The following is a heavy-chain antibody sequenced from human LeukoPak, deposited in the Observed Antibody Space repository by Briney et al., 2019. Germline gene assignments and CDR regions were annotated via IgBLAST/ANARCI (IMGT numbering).Heavy chain of an antibody. D-gene: IGHD4-17*01. CDR2: IIPILGIA. V-gene: IGHV1-69*04. CDR1: GYTFTSYG. Sequence: SVKVSCKASGYTFTSYGISWVRQAPGQGLEWMGRIIPILGIANYAQKFQGRVTITADKSTSTAYMELNSLRSEDTAVYYCARDYGDYYYYYYYMDVWGKGTTVTVSS. CDR3: ARDYGDYYYYYYYMDV. J-gene: IGHJ6*03.